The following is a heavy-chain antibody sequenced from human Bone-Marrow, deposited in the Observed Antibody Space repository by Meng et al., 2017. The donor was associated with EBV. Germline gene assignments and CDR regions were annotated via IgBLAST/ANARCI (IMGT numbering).Heavy chain of an antibody. CDR1: VYNFTIYG. V-gene: IGHV1-18*01. J-gene: IGHJ4*02. CDR3: ARDDYDFWSGYLFDY. CDR2: ISAYNGNT. D-gene: IGHD3-3*01. Sequence: QVQLVQYVYEVEKPGDSAKVSCKASVYNFTIYGISWVLQEPAQWIGWMGWISAYNGNTNYAQQLQGRVTMTTDTSTSTAYMELRSIVTADKAVYYCARDDYDFWSGYLFDYWGQGTLVTVSS.